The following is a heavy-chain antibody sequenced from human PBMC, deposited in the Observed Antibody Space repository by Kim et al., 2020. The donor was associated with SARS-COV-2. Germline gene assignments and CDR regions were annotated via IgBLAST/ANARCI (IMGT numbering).Heavy chain of an antibody. CDR3: AKRYGGIDV. V-gene: IGHV4-34*01. D-gene: IGHD4-17*01. Sequence: SETLSLSCALYGGSFSDYYWSWIRQSPGKGLEWIAEINRSGSTNYNPSLKSRVSISIHTSKNQFSLKLSSVTAADRAVYYCAKRYGGIDVWGQGTTVTVS. CDR1: GGSFSDYY. J-gene: IGHJ6*02. CDR2: INRSGST.